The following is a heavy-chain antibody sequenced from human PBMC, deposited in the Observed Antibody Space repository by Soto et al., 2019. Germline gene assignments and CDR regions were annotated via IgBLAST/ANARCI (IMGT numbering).Heavy chain of an antibody. Sequence: GGSLRLSCAASGFTVSNTYMSWVRQAPGKGQAKVSVIYSGGGTYYADSVKGRFTISRDNSKNTLYLQMNSLRAEDTAVYYCAREESSVTPKVGHYFDYWGQGTLVTVSS. J-gene: IGHJ4*02. CDR2: IYSGGGT. D-gene: IGHD4-17*01. V-gene: IGHV3-66*01. CDR3: AREESSVTPKVGHYFDY. CDR1: GFTVSNTY.